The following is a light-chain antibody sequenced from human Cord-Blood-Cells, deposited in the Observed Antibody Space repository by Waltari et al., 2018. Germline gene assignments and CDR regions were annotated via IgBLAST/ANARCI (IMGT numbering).Light chain of an antibody. CDR2: GAS. CDR1: QSVISSY. J-gene: IGKJ3*01. Sequence: EIVLTQSPGTLSLFPGERATRSCRASQSVISSYLAWYQQKPGQAPRLLIYGASSRATGIPDRFSGSGSGTDFTLTISRLEPEDFAVYYCQQYGSSFTFGPGTKVDIK. CDR3: QQYGSSFT. V-gene: IGKV3-20*01.